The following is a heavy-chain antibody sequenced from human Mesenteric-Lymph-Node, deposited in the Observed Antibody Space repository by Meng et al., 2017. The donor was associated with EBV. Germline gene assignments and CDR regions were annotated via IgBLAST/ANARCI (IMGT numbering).Heavy chain of an antibody. CDR3: AGRGFYTLFDY. CDR2: VSYSGTT. J-gene: IGHJ4*02. CDR1: GGFISRSGFY. D-gene: IGHD3-3*01. Sequence: QLQPQEPGPGLVKPSETLSLTCTVSGGFISRSGFYWGWIRQPPGKGLEWIGRVSYSGTTSYNPSLRSRVTISADTSKNQFSLRLTSLTAADTAIYYCAGRGFYTLFDYWGQGTLVTVSS. V-gene: IGHV4-39*07.